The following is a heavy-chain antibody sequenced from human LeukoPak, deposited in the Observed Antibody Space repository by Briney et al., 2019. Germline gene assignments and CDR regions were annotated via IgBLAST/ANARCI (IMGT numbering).Heavy chain of an antibody. D-gene: IGHD1-26*01. J-gene: IGHJ3*02. V-gene: IGHV4-61*08. CDR2: MYHTGSS. CDR1: GGSVDTIDYY. Sequence: PSETLSLTCTVSGGSVDTIDYYWSWIRQPPGKGLEWIGYMYHTGSSIYSPSLKSRLTISVDTSKNQFTLSLSSMTAADTAVYYCAGDQGGSAHRHAFDIWGQGTLVTVSS. CDR3: AGDQGGSAHRHAFDI.